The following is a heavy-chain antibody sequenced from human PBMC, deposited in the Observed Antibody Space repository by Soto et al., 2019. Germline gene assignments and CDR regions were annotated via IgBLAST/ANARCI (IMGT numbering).Heavy chain of an antibody. D-gene: IGHD6-19*01. CDR1: GGSISSYY. CDR3: ARDKVNIGVDGTHYFYGMDV. Sequence: QVQLQESGPGLVKPSETLSLTCTVSGGSISSYYWSWIRQPPGKGLEWIGYVYYSGSTRDNPSLKSRVTISVDTSKNQFSLKLSSVTAADTAVYYYARDKVNIGVDGTHYFYGMDVWGQGTTVTVSS. V-gene: IGHV4-59*01. CDR2: VYYSGST. J-gene: IGHJ6*02.